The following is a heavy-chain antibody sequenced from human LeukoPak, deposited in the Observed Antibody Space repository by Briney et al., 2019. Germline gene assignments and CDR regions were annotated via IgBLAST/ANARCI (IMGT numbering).Heavy chain of an antibody. CDR1: GYTFTSYA. CDR3: ARGWYYYDSSGYYTGDWNFDY. CDR2: INAGNGNT. J-gene: IGHJ4*02. V-gene: IGHV1-3*01. D-gene: IGHD3-22*01. Sequence: ASVKVSCKASGYTFTSYAMHWVRQAPGQRLEWMGWINAGNGNTKYSQKFQGRVTITRDTSASTAYMELSSLRSEDTAVYYCARGWYYYDSSGYYTGDWNFDYWGQGTLVTVSS.